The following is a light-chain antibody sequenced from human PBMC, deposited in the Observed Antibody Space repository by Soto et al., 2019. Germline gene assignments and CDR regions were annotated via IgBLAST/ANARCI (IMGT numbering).Light chain of an antibody. Sequence: QSALTQPRSVSGSPGQSFAIFCTGTSSDVGGYNYVSWYQQHPGKAPRVIIYDVTKRPSGVPDRFSGSKSGSTASLTISGLQAEDEADYYCCSYARGPDVFGPGTKVTVL. J-gene: IGLJ1*01. CDR1: SSDVGGYNY. V-gene: IGLV2-11*01. CDR3: CSYARGPDV. CDR2: DVT.